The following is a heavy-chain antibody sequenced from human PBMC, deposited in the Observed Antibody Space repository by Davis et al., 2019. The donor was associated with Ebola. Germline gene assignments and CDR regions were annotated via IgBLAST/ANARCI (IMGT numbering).Heavy chain of an antibody. CDR3: AERGGSV. D-gene: IGHD3-16*01. Sequence: PSETLSLTCAVYGGSFSSYYWSWIRQPPGKRLEWIGSIYYTGSAYYNSSLNSRVTISVDTSKNQFSLKLSSVTAADTAMYYCAERGGSVWGQGTLVTVSS. CDR1: GGSFSSYY. V-gene: IGHV4-59*01. J-gene: IGHJ4*02. CDR2: IYYTGSA.